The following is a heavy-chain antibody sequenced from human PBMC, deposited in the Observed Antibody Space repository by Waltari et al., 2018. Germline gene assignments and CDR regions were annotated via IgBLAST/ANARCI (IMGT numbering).Heavy chain of an antibody. J-gene: IGHJ4*02. CDR2: ISGDGGST. V-gene: IGHV3-43*02. D-gene: IGHD3-10*01. Sequence: EVQLVESGGGVVQPGGSLRLSLAALGLTFDDYAMQWVRPAPGKGLEWVSLISGDGGSTYYADSVKGRFTISRDNSKNSLYLQMNSLRTEDTALYYCAKDKEGSGSYLGYWGQGTLVTVSS. CDR3: AKDKEGSGSYLGY. CDR1: GLTFDDYA.